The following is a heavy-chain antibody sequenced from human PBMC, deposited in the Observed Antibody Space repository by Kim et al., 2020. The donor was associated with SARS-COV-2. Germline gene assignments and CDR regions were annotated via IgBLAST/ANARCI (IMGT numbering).Heavy chain of an antibody. J-gene: IGHJ4*02. CDR1: GYTFTSYG. Sequence: ASVKVSCKASGYTFTSYGFSWVRQAPGQGLVWMGWISAYNCNTNYAQKLRGRVTMTTDTSTTTAYIGLRSLRSDDTAVYYCTRVSGYFDYWGQGTLVTVSS. V-gene: IGHV1-18*04. CDR2: ISAYNCNT. D-gene: IGHD3-22*01. CDR3: TRVSGYFDY.